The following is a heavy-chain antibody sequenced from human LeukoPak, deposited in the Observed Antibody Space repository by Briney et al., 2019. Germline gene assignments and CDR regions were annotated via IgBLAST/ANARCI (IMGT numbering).Heavy chain of an antibody. CDR3: VRDAGYGGNSDY. CDR1: GFTFNMYW. CDR2: IKKDGSDK. Sequence: GGSLRLSCAASGFTFNMYWMTWVRQAPGKGLESVAYIKKDGSDKYYVDSVKGRFTVSRDNAKNSLYLQMNSLRAEDTAVYYCVRDAGYGGNSDYWGQGTLVTVSS. D-gene: IGHD4-23*01. J-gene: IGHJ4*02. V-gene: IGHV3-7*01.